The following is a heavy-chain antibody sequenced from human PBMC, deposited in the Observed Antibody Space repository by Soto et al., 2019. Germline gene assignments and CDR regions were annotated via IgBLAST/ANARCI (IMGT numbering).Heavy chain of an antibody. CDR2: ISTYNGNT. J-gene: IGHJ4*02. Sequence: QVQLVQSGAEVKKPGASVKVSCKASGYTFTTYGMSWVRQAPGQGLDWMGWISTYNGNTKYAETLQVRVTMTTDTTTSTAYMELRSLRSYDTAVYYCARGPTDYYDNSGNYFLDYWGQGTLVTVSS. V-gene: IGHV1-18*01. CDR1: GYTFTTYG. CDR3: ARGPTDYYDNSGNYFLDY. D-gene: IGHD3-22*01.